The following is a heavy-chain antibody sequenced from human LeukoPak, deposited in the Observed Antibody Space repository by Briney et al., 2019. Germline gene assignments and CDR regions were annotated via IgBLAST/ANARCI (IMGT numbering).Heavy chain of an antibody. CDR2: IYTSGST. V-gene: IGHV4-4*09. D-gene: IGHD6-13*01. J-gene: IGHJ5*02. CDR3: ARQAGSFFLAAAGTWFDP. Sequence: SETLSLTCTVPGGSISSYYWSWIRQPPGKGLEWIGYIYTSGSTNYNPSLKSRVTISVDTSKNQFSLKLSSVTAAATAVYYCARQAGSFFLAAAGTWFDPWGQGTLVTVSS. CDR1: GGSISSYY.